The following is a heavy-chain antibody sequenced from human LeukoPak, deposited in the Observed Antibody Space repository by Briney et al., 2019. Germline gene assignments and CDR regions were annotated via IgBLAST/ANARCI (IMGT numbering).Heavy chain of an antibody. V-gene: IGHV1-8*01. CDR3: ARDSGPGIVAVPAAIARGGRTDAFDI. CDR2: MNPNSGNT. J-gene: IGHJ3*02. D-gene: IGHD2-2*01. CDR1: GYTFTSYD. Sequence: ASVKVSCKASGYTFTSYDINWVRQATGQGLEWMGWMNPNSGNTGYAQKFQGRVTMTRNTPISTAYMELNSLRAEDTAVYYCARDSGPGIVAVPAAIARGGRTDAFDIWGQGTMVTVSS.